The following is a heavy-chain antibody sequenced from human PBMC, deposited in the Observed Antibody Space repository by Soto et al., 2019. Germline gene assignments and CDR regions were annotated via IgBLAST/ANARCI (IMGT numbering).Heavy chain of an antibody. Sequence: GALRLSCVASRFTFSSHRMHWVRQAPGNRLVSAAHITEDGSSANYAVSVKGRFSNSRDNAKNTLYPQMNTLSVDDTAVYYCADLFADFDIWGQGTMVTVSS. V-gene: IGHV3-74*01. CDR2: ITEDGSSA. CDR3: ADLFADFDI. J-gene: IGHJ3*02. CDR1: RFTFSSHR.